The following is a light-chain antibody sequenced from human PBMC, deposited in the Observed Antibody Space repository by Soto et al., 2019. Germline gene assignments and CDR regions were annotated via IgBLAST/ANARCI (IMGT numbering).Light chain of an antibody. CDR3: QQYGSSPT. CDR1: QSVSSSY. CDR2: GAS. Sequence: EMVLTQSPGTLSLSPGERATLSRRASQSVSSSYLAWYQQKPGQAPRLLIYGASSRATGIPDRFSGSGSGTEFTLTISRLEPEDFAVYYCQQYGSSPTFGQGTKVEIK. J-gene: IGKJ1*01. V-gene: IGKV3-20*01.